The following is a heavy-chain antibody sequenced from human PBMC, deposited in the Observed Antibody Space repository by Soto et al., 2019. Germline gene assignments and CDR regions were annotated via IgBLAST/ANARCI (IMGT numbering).Heavy chain of an antibody. CDR3: ARPDNYFFYMDV. J-gene: IGHJ6*03. V-gene: IGHV4-59*08. CDR2: IYYTGST. CDR1: GGSISSHY. Sequence: QVQLQESGPGLEKPSETLSLTCNVSGGSISSHYWSWIRQPPGKGLECIGYIYYTGSTNYNPSLKSRVSISVDTSNNQFSLRLRSVTAADTAVYYCARPDNYFFYMDVWGKGTTVTVSS.